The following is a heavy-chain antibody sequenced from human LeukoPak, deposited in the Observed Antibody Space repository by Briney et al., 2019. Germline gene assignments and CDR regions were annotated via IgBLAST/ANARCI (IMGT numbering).Heavy chain of an antibody. CDR3: AREFRSYYYYGMDV. CDR1: GYTFTSYD. V-gene: IGHV1-8*01. Sequence: ASVKVSCKASGYTFTSYDINWVRQATGQGLEWMGWMNPNSGSTGYAQKFQGRVTMTRNTSISTAYMELSSLRSEDTVVYYCAREFRSYYYYGMDVWGQGTTVTVSS. CDR2: MNPNSGST. J-gene: IGHJ6*02.